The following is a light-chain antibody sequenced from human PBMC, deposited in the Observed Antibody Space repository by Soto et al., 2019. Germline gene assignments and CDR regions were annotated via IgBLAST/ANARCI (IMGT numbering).Light chain of an antibody. CDR3: QQYGSSPWT. CDR2: GAS. CDR1: QSVSSY. J-gene: IGKJ1*01. V-gene: IGKV3-20*01. Sequence: EIVLTQSPATLSLSPGERATLSCRASQSVSSYLAWYQQKPGQAPRLRIYGASSRATGIPARFSGSGSGTDFTLTISSLQPEDFAVYYCQQYGSSPWTFGQGTKVDIK.